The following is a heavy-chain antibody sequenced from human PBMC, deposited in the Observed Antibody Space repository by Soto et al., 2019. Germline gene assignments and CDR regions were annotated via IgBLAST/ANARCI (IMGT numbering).Heavy chain of an antibody. CDR2: IYHSGST. CDR1: GGSISSSNW. Sequence: SETLSLTCAVSGGSISSSNWWSWVRQPPGKGLEWIGEIYHSGSTNYNPSLKSRVTISVDKSKNQFSLKLSSVTAADTAVYHCARLYYYDSSGSDYWGQGTPVT. J-gene: IGHJ4*02. D-gene: IGHD3-22*01. CDR3: ARLYYYDSSGSDY. V-gene: IGHV4-4*02.